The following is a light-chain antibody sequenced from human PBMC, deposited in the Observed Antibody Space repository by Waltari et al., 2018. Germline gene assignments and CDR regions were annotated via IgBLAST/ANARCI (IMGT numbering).Light chain of an antibody. CDR1: SSNIGSNS. CDR3: AAWDDSLSGFYV. CDR2: MSD. Sequence: QSVLTQPPSASGNPGQSVTISCSGRSSNIGSNSVYWYQHLPGTAPKLLIYMSDQRPSGVPDRFFGSKSGTSASLAIGGLRSEDEADYYCAAWDDSLSGFYVFGTGTKVTVL. J-gene: IGLJ1*01. V-gene: IGLV1-47*01.